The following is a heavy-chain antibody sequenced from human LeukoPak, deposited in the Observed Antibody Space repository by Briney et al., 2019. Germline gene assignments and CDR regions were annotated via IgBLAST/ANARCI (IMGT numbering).Heavy chain of an antibody. CDR1: GFTFSSYG. D-gene: IGHD1-26*01. CDR2: ISYDGSNK. CDR3: AKAGGRLLTPFDP. J-gene: IGHJ5*02. Sequence: GGSLRLSCVASGFTFSSYGMHWVRQAPGKGLEWVAVISYDGSNKYYADSVKGPFTISRDNSKNTLYLQMNSLRAEDTAVYYCAKAGGRLLTPFDPWGQGTLVTVSS. V-gene: IGHV3-30*18.